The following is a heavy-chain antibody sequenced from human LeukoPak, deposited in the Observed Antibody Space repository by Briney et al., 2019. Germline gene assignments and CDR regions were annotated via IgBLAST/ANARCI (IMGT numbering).Heavy chain of an antibody. V-gene: IGHV3-7*01. CDR1: GFTFSSYW. Sequence: GGSLRLSCAASGFTFSSYWMSWVRQAPGKGLEWVANIKQDGSEKYYVDSVKGRFTISRDNAKNSLYLQMNSLRAEDTAVYYCARIRFGESYAPKGYYYYYMDVWGKGTTVTISS. CDR3: ARIRFGESYAPKGYYYYYMDV. J-gene: IGHJ6*03. CDR2: IKQDGSEK. D-gene: IGHD3-10*01.